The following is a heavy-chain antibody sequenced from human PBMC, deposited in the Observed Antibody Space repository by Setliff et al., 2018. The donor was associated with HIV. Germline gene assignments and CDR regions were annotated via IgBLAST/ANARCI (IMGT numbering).Heavy chain of an antibody. CDR3: AKSDHFDP. V-gene: IGHV3-74*01. CDR2: IKSDGSST. Sequence: GGSLRLSCVAPGFTFSSYWMHWVRQAPGKGLVWVARIKSDGSSTSYADSVKGRFTISRDNAKNTLYLQMNNLRVEDTAVYYCAKSDHFDPWGQGTLVTVSS. J-gene: IGHJ5*02. CDR1: GFTFSSYW.